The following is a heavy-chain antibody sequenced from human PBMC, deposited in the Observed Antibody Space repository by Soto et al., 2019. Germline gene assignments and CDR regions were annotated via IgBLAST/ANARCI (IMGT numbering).Heavy chain of an antibody. CDR3: ARPGGSGWFYFDS. Sequence: PSETLSLTCTVSGGSISRGGYYWSWIRQPPGKGLEWIGSIYYSGSTYYNPSLKSRVTISVDTSKNHFSLKLTSVTAADTAVYYCARPGGSGWFYFDSWGQGSQVTV. CDR1: GGSISRGGYY. J-gene: IGHJ4*02. D-gene: IGHD6-13*01. CDR2: IYYSGST. V-gene: IGHV4-39*02.